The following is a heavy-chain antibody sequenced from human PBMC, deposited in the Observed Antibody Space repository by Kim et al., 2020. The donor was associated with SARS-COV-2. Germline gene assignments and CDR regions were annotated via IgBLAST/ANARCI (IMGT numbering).Heavy chain of an antibody. CDR2: ISGSGGST. D-gene: IGHD3-9*01. J-gene: IGHJ4*02. CDR3: AKARDVLRYFDWLVYFDY. Sequence: GGSLRLSCAASGFTFSSYAMSWVRQAPGKGLEWVSAISGSGGSTYYADSVKGRFTISRDNSKNTLYLQMNSLRAEDTAVYYCAKARDVLRYFDWLVYFDYWGQGTLVTVSS. V-gene: IGHV3-23*01. CDR1: GFTFSSYA.